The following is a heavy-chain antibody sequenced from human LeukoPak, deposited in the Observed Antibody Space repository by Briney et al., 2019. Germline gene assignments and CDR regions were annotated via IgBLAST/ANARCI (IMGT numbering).Heavy chain of an antibody. D-gene: IGHD6-13*01. CDR3: AKAGTRWYGEFDS. J-gene: IGHJ4*01. CDR2: ISGDGGST. CDR1: GFTFSSYA. V-gene: IGHV3-43*02. Sequence: HPGGSLRPSCAASGFTFSSYAMSWVRHAPGKGVEWFSLISGDGGSTYYADSVKGRFTVSRDNSKNSLYLQMNSLRAEDTALYYCAKAGTRWYGEFDSWGQGTLVTVSS.